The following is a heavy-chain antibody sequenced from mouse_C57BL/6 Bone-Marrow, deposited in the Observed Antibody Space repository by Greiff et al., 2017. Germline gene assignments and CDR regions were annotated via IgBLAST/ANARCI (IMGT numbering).Heavy chain of an antibody. D-gene: IGHD1-1*02. V-gene: IGHV3-6*01. CDR1: GYSITSGYY. CDR2: ISYDGSN. CDR3: ARGAYGYLDY. J-gene: IGHJ2*01. Sequence: VQLKESGPGLVKPSQSLSLTCSVTGYSITSGYYWNWIRQFPGNKLEWMGYISYDGSNNYNPSLKNRISITRDTSKNQFFLKLNSVTTEDTATYYCARGAYGYLDYWGQGTTLTVSS.